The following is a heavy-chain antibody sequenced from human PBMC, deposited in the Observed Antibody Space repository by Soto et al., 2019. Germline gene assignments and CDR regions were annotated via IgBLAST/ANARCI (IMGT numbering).Heavy chain of an antibody. CDR1: GITFSSYW. D-gene: IGHD6-13*01. V-gene: IGHV3-74*01. J-gene: IGHJ4*02. CDR3: AREHSSSRYFDY. CDR2: MNSDGSST. Sequence: EVQLVESGGGLVQPGGSLRLSCAASGITFSSYWMHWVRQAPGKGLVWVSRMNSDGSSTSYADSVKGRFTISRDNAKNTLYLQMNSLRAEDTALYYCAREHSSSRYFDYWGQGNLVTVSS.